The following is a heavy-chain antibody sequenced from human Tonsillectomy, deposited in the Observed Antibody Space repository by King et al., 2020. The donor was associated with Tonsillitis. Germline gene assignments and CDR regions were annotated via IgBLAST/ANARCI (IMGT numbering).Heavy chain of an antibody. D-gene: IGHD3-22*01. CDR3: TRDQSYDSSGYYSVGDLPNWFDP. J-gene: IGHJ5*02. Sequence: EVQLVESGGGLVQPGRSLRLSCTTSGFTFGDYAMSWFRQAPGKGLEWVGFIRSKAYGATTQYAASVKGRFTISRDDSKSIAYLQMNSLKTEDTAVYYCTRDQSYDSSGYYSVGDLPNWFDPWGQGTLVTASS. V-gene: IGHV3-49*03. CDR2: IRSKAYGATT. CDR1: GFTFGDYA.